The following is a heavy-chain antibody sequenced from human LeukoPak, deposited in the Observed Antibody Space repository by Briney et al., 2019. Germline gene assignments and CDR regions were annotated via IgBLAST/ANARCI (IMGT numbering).Heavy chain of an antibody. J-gene: IGHJ4*02. CDR3: GRGSVGFGELNY. D-gene: IGHD3-10*01. V-gene: IGHV3-30*03. CDR2: ISYDGSNQ. Sequence: GGSLRLSCAASGFTFSSYGMHWVRQAPGKGLEWVAVISYDGSNQYYADSVKGRFTISRDNSKNTLYLQMNSLRIEDTAVYYCGRGSVGFGELNYWGQGTLVTVSS. CDR1: GFTFSSYG.